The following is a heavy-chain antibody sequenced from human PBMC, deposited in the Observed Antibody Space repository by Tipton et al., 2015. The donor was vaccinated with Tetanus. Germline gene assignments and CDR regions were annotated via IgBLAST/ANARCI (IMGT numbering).Heavy chain of an antibody. D-gene: IGHD6-25*01. J-gene: IGHJ4*02. CDR1: GSTFREYW. CDR2: ISSTSSYI. V-gene: IGHV3-21*01. Sequence: AVSGSTFREYWMSWVRQAPGKGLEWVASISSTSSYIYYADSVKGRFTISRDNAKNSVYLQMSSLRGDDTAVYYCASGSTLDYWGQGALVSVSS. CDR3: ASGSTLDY.